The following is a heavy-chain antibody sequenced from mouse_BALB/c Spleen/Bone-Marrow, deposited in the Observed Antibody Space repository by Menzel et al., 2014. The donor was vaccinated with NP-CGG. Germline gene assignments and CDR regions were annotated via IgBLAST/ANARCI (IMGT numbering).Heavy chain of an antibody. Sequence: QVQLQQSGAELVKPGASVKLSCKASGYTFTEYIIHWIKQRSGQGLEWIGWFFPGSGSIKDNEKFKDKGTLTADKSSSTGYMEVRRLRCEDSAVYFWARHEELDMRRRLGAMGYWGQGTSVTVSS. J-gene: IGHJ4*01. CDR1: GYTFTEYI. CDR2: FFPGSGSI. D-gene: IGHD6-5*01. CDR3: ARHEELDMRRRLGAMGY. V-gene: IGHV1-62-2*01.